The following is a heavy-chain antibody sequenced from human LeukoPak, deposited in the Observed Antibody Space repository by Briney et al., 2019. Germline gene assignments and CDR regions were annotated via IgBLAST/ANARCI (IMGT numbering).Heavy chain of an antibody. J-gene: IGHJ4*02. V-gene: IGHV4-59*01. D-gene: IGHD5-12*01. CDR2: IYYSGST. CDR1: GGSISSYY. CDR3: ARSVATTFDY. Sequence: SETLSLTCTVSGGSISSYYWSWIRQPPGKGLEWIGYIYYSGSTNYNPSLKSRVTISVDTSKNQFSLKLSSVTAADTAVYYCARSVATTFDYWGQGTLVTVSS.